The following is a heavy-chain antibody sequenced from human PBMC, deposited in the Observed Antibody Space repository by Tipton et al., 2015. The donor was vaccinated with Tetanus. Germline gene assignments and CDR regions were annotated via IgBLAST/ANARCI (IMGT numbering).Heavy chain of an antibody. CDR1: DGSTHGFY. V-gene: IGHV4-4*07. CDR3: AGVTAQRTELYFEH. CDR2: IYGSGST. J-gene: IGHJ1*01. Sequence: LRLSCTVSDGSTHGFYWTWIRQSAGKGLEWIGRIYGSGSTIYNPSLKSRVTISMDRSENQISLKMTSVTAADTAVYYCAGVTAQRTELYFEHWGQGTQVTVSS. D-gene: IGHD2-8*02.